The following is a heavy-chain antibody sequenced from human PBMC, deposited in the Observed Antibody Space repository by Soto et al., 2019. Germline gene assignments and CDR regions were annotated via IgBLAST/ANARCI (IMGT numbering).Heavy chain of an antibody. J-gene: IGHJ3*02. CDR2: IWYDGSNK. D-gene: IGHD4-17*01. CDR3: ARADGDYMDDI. CDR1: GFSLRREG. Sequence: LRLEWAADGFSLRREGRHWLRQAPGKRLEWGAVIWYDGSNKYYADSVKGRFTISRDNSKNTLYLQMNSLRAEDTAVYYCARADGDYMDDIWGQGTMVPVSS. V-gene: IGHV3-33*01.